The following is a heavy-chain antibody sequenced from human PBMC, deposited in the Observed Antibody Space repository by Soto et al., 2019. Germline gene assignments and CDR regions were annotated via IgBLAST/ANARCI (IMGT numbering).Heavy chain of an antibody. CDR3: ARVYYYDSSGSQGAFDY. Sequence: GGSLRLSCAASGFTVSSNYMSWVRQAPGKGLEWVSVIYSGGSTYYADSVKGRFTISRDNSKNTLYLQINSLRAEDTAVYYCARVYYYDSSGSQGAFDYWGQGTMVTVSS. CDR2: IYSGGST. J-gene: IGHJ4*02. V-gene: IGHV3-53*01. CDR1: GFTVSSNY. D-gene: IGHD3-22*01.